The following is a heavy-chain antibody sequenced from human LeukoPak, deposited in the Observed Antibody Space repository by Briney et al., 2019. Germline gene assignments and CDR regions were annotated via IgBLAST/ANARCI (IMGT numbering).Heavy chain of an antibody. CDR1: GGSISSYY. Sequence: PLETLSLTCTVSGGSISSYYWSWIRQPPGKELEWIGYIYYSGSTNYNPSLKSRVTISVDTSKNQFSLKLSSVTAADTAVYYCARDYGSGAFDIWGQGTMVTVSS. CDR2: IYYSGST. V-gene: IGHV4-59*01. J-gene: IGHJ3*02. D-gene: IGHD3-10*01. CDR3: ARDYGSGAFDI.